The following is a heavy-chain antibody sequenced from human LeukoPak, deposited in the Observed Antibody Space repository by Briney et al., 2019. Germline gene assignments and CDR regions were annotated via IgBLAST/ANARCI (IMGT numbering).Heavy chain of an antibody. CDR3: ARGPQFVVVVAGDAFDI. CDR2: IYYSGST. Sequence: SETLSLTCTVSGGSTNSSSYYWGWIRQPPGKGLEWIGYIYYSGSTNYNPSLKSRVTISVDTSKNQFSLKLSSVTAADTAVYYCARGPQFVVVVAGDAFDIWGQRTMVTVSS. V-gene: IGHV4-61*05. D-gene: IGHD2-15*01. CDR1: GGSTNSSSYY. J-gene: IGHJ3*02.